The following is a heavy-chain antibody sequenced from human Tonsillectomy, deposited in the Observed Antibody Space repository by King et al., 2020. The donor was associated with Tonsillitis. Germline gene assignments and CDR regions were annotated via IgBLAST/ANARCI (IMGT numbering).Heavy chain of an antibody. D-gene: IGHD3-22*01. CDR1: GYSFTSYW. V-gene: IGHV5-51*01. J-gene: IGHJ3*02. Sequence: LQLVQSGAEMKKPGESLKISCKGSGYSFTSYWIGWVRQMPGKGLEWMGIIYPVDSDTKYSPSFQGQVTISVDKSIRTAYLQWSSLKASDTAMYYCATPLGCHYDRDDAFDIWGQGTMVTVSS. CDR2: IYPVDSDT. CDR3: ATPLGCHYDRDDAFDI.